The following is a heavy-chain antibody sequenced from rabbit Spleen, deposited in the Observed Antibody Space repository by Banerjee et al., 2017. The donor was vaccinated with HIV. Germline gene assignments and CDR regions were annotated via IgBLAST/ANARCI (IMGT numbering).Heavy chain of an antibody. D-gene: IGHD8-1*01. J-gene: IGHJ4*01. CDR2: IGAGSGRT. V-gene: IGHV1S45*01. Sequence: QEQLEESGGGLVKPEGSLTLTCTASGFSFSSYYYMCWVRQAPGKGLEWIACIGAGSGRTNYASWAKGRFTISKISSTTVTLQMTSLTAADTATYFCAGIWSGTSCYNLWGQGTLVTVS. CDR1: GFSFSSYYY. CDR3: AGIWSGTSCYNL.